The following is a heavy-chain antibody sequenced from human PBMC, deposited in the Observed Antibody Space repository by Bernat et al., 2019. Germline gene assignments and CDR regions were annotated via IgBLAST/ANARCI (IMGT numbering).Heavy chain of an antibody. CDR2: ISSDGTDT. CDR3: TVDNHFDV. V-gene: IGHV3-74*02. CDR1: RFTFSNYW. Sequence: EVLLVESGGGLAKPGGSLRLSCTASRFTFSNYWMTWVRQTPGQGLEWISAISSDGTDTRYADSVKGRFTISRDNSKNMLSLQMNSLRADDTAVYSCTVDNHFDVWGPGVLVTVSS. D-gene: IGHD3-3*02. J-gene: IGHJ4*02.